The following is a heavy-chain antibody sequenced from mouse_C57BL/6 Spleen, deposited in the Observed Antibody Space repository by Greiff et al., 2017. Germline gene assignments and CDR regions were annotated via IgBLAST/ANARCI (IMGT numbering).Heavy chain of an antibody. Sequence: EVHLVESEGGLVQPGSSMKLSCTASGFTFSDYYMAWVRQVPEKGLEWVAYINYDGSSTYYLDSLKSRFIISRDNAKNILYLQMSSLKSEDTATYYCARVRAYYSNSWYFDVWGTGTTVTVSS. D-gene: IGHD2-5*01. CDR1: GFTFSDYY. CDR2: INYDGSST. V-gene: IGHV5-16*01. CDR3: ARVRAYYSNSWYFDV. J-gene: IGHJ1*03.